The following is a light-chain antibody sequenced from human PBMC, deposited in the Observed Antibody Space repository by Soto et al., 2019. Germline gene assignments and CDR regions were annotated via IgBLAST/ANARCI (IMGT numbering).Light chain of an antibody. CDR2: AAT. CDR1: QFISTW. Sequence: DIQATQSPSSVSSSVGDRVTITCRASQFISTWLAWYQQNPGEAPKLLIFAATRLHSGVPSRFSGSGSATDFTLTISSLQPEDFATYYCQQADSFPRTFGGGTRVDIE. V-gene: IGKV1D-12*01. CDR3: QQADSFPRT. J-gene: IGKJ4*01.